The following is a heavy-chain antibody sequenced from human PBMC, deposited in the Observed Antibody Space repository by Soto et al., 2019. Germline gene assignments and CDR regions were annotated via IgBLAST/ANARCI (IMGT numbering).Heavy chain of an antibody. CDR3: ARDSPPVDY. J-gene: IGHJ4*02. CDR1: GYTFTSYG. V-gene: IGHV1-18*01. Sequence: QVQLVQSGAEVKKPGASVKVSCKASGYTFTSYGISWVRQAPGQGLEWMGWISAYNGNTNYAQKLQGRVTMTTDTPTSTAYRALRSLRSDYTDVYYCARDSPPVDYWGQGTLVTVSS. CDR2: ISAYNGNT.